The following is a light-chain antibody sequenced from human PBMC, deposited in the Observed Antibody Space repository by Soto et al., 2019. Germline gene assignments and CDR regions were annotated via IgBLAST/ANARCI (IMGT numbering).Light chain of an antibody. J-gene: IGKJ1*01. CDR3: QQYRT. V-gene: IGKV3-20*01. Sequence: DIVLTQSPGTLSLSPGERATLSCRASQSVSSSYLSWYQQKPGQAPRLLIFGASSRATSIPDRFSGSGSGTDFSRTISRVDAEYFAVYYGQQYRTFGQGTKVEIK. CDR2: GAS. CDR1: QSVSSSY.